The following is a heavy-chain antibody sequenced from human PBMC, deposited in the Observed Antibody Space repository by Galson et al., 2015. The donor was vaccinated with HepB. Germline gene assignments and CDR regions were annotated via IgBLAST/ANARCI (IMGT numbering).Heavy chain of an antibody. V-gene: IGHV1-2*02. CDR1: GYIFTDYY. CDR3: ARGLHSAARPHGFDY. J-gene: IGHJ4*02. D-gene: IGHD6-6*01. CDR2: INPKSGAT. Sequence: SVKVSCKASGYIFTDYYIHWVRQAPGQGLEWVGWINPKSGATNYAEKFQGRVTMTGDTSISTAYMELSRLTSDDTAVYYCARGLHSAARPHGFDYWGQGPLVTVSS.